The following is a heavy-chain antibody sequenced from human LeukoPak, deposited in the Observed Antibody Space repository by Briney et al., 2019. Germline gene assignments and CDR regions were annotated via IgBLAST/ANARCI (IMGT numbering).Heavy chain of an antibody. CDR2: INPNSGGT. D-gene: IGHD2-2*01. V-gene: IGHV1-2*02. J-gene: IGHJ4*02. Sequence: ASVKVSCKASGYTFTSYDINWVRQAPGQGLEWMGWINPNSGGTKYAQKFQGRVTMTRDTSISTAYMELSRLRSDDTAVYYCARVLGACSSTSCYLYYFDYWGQGTLVTVSS. CDR1: GYTFTSYD. CDR3: ARVLGACSSTSCYLYYFDY.